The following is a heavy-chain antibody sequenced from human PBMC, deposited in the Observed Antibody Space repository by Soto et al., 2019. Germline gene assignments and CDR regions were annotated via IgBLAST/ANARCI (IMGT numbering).Heavy chain of an antibody. CDR2: VHPGDSET. V-gene: IGHV5-51*01. J-gene: IGHJ4*02. CDR1: GYTFTYYW. D-gene: IGHD6-19*01. Sequence: EVQLMQSGAEMKKAGEPLKISCKGSGYTFTYYWIGWVRQKPGKGLEWMGIVHPGDSETRYSPSFLGQVTISADKSTNTAYLQWSSIQASDSALYFCARPRYSSAWYYFDQWGQGTQVTVSP. CDR3: ARPRYSSAWYYFDQ.